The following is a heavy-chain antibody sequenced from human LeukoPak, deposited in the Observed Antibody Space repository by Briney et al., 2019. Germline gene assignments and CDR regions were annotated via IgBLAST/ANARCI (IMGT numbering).Heavy chain of an antibody. CDR1: GGSISSGGYS. V-gene: IGHV4-30-2*01. CDR3: ASFIDYYGSGYYFDY. Sequence: SSQTLSLTCAVSGGSISSGGYSWSWIRQPPGTGLEWIGYIYHSGSTYYNPSLKSRVTISVDRSKNQFSLKLSSVTAADTAVYYCASFIDYYGSGYYFDYWGQGTLVTVSS. J-gene: IGHJ4*02. D-gene: IGHD3-10*01. CDR2: IYHSGST.